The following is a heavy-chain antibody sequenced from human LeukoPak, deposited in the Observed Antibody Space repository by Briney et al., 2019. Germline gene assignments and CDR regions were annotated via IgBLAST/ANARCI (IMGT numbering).Heavy chain of an antibody. Sequence: GGSLRLSCAASGFTFSSYGMHWVRQAPGQGLEWMGWINPNSGGTNYAQKFQGRVTMTRDTSISTAYMELSRLRSDDTAVYYCARVAYSSSWYSGLNAFDIWGQGTMVTVSS. V-gene: IGHV1-2*02. CDR1: GFTFSSYG. J-gene: IGHJ3*02. D-gene: IGHD6-13*01. CDR2: INPNSGGT. CDR3: ARVAYSSSWYSGLNAFDI.